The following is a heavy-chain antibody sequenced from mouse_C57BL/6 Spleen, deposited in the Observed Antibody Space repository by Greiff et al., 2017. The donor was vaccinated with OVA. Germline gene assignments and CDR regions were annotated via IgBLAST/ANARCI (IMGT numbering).Heavy chain of an antibody. CDR1: GYTFTSYW. V-gene: IGHV1-59*01. D-gene: IGHD1-1*01. Sequence: VQLQQPGAELVRPGTSVKLSCKASGYTFTSYWMHWVKQRPGQGLEWIGVIDPSDSYTNYNQKFKGKATLTVDTSSSTAYMQLSSLTSEDSAVYYCARPAHYYGSSYWFAYWGQGTLVTVSA. CDR3: ARPAHYYGSSYWFAY. J-gene: IGHJ3*01. CDR2: IDPSDSYT.